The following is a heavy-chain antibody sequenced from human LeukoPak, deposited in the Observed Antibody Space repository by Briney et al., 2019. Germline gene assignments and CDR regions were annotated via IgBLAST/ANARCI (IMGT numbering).Heavy chain of an antibody. CDR1: GFTFSTYW. D-gene: IGHD3-10*01. CDR2: ISTDGSTT. Sequence: TGGSLRLSCAASGFTFSTYWIHWVRHAPGKGLEWVSHISTDGSTTAYADSVKGRFTISRDNSKNTVFLHMDSLRAEDTAAYYCARDPHYGAGYYSYYYMDVWGKGTTVTISS. J-gene: IGHJ6*03. V-gene: IGHV3-74*01. CDR3: ARDPHYGAGYYSYYYMDV.